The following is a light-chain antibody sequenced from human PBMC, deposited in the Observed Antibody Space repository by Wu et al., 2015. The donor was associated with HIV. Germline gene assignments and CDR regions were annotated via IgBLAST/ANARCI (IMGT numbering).Light chain of an antibody. V-gene: IGKV3-15*01. J-gene: IGKJ4*01. Sequence: EIVMTLSPATLSVSPGERATLSCRASQSVNNNLAWYQHKPGQAPRLLIYGASTRATGIPARFSGSGSGTEFTLTISSMQSEDFAVYYCQQYNTGLRSRFGGGTKVEIK. CDR3: QQYNTGLRSR. CDR1: QSVNNN. CDR2: GAS.